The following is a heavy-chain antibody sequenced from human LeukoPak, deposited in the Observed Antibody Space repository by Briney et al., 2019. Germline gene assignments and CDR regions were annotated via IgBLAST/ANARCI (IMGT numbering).Heavy chain of an antibody. CDR3: ARDLRSPWWFDP. D-gene: IGHD4-17*01. Sequence: GGSLRLSCAASGFTFSSYAMSWVRQAPGKGLEWVSAISGSGGSTYYADSVKGRFTISRDNSKNTLYLQMNSLRAEDTAVYYCARDLRSPWWFDPWGQGTLVTVSS. V-gene: IGHV3-23*01. CDR1: GFTFSSYA. CDR2: ISGSGGST. J-gene: IGHJ5*02.